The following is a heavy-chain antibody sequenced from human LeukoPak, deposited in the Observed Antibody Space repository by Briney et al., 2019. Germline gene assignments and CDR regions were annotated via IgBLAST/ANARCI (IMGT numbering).Heavy chain of an antibody. Sequence: SVKVSCKASGGTFSSYAISWVRQAPGQGLEWMGRIIPILGIANYAQKFQGRVTITADKSTSTAYMELSSLRSEDTAVYYCARATGTYYDILTGADPYYFDYWGQGTLVTVSS. J-gene: IGHJ4*02. CDR3: ARATGTYYDILTGADPYYFDY. V-gene: IGHV1-69*04. D-gene: IGHD3-9*01. CDR1: GGTFSSYA. CDR2: IIPILGIA.